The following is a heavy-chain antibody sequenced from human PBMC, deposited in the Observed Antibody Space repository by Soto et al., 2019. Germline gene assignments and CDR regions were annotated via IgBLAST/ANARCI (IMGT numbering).Heavy chain of an antibody. CDR2: ITGGGSNK. J-gene: IGHJ4*02. Sequence: GGSLRLSCAASGFTFSSYAMHWVRQAPGKGLEWVSAITGGGSNKYYADSVKGRFTISRDNSKNTLYLQMNSLRAEDAALYYCAKDLYTQGEYSFDYWGQGTLVTVSS. CDR3: AKDLYTQGEYSFDY. V-gene: IGHV3-23*01. CDR1: GFTFSSYA. D-gene: IGHD2-2*02.